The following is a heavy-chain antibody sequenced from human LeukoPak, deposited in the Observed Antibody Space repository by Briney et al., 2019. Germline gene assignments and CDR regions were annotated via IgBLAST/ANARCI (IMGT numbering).Heavy chain of an antibody. CDR1: GYTFTSYA. CDR2: INAGNGNT. D-gene: IGHD6-13*01. V-gene: IGHV1-3*01. Sequence: ASVKVSCKASGYTFTSYAMHWVRQAPGQRLEWMGWINAGNGNTKYPQKFQGRVTITRDTSASTAYMELSSLRSEDTAVYYCARDESSSWYAYFQHWGQGTLVTVSS. CDR3: ARDESSSWYAYFQH. J-gene: IGHJ1*01.